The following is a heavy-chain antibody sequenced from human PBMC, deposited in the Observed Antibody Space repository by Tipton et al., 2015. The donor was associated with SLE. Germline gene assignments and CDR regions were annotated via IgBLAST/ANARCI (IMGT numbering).Heavy chain of an antibody. CDR1: GGSISSSSYY. V-gene: IGHV4-39*01. J-gene: IGHJ5*02. D-gene: IGHD3-22*01. CDR2: IFYSGDT. Sequence: TLSLTCTVSGGSISSSSYYWGWIRQPPGKGLEWIGSIFYSGDTYYNPSLKSRVTLSIDTSKNQFSLNVNSLTAADTAVYYCARHDSDGRFDPWGQGTLVTVSS. CDR3: ARHDSDGRFDP.